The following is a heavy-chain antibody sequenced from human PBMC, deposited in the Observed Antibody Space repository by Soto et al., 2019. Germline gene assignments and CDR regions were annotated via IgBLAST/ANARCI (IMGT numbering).Heavy chain of an antibody. CDR1: GCTFSSYG. J-gene: IGHJ4*02. Sequence: GGSLRFSCAAPGCTFSSYGMHWVRQAPGKGLEWVAVISYDGSNKYYADSVKGRFTISRDNSKNTLYLQMNSLRAEDTAVYYCAKDLVGATYYFDYWGQGTLVPVSS. CDR3: AKDLVGATYYFDY. CDR2: ISYDGSNK. D-gene: IGHD1-26*01. V-gene: IGHV3-30*18.